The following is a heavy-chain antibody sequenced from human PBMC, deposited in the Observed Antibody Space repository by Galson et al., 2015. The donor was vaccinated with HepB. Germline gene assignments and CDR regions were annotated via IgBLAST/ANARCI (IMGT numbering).Heavy chain of an antibody. J-gene: IGHJ3*02. CDR2: ISSNGGST. CDR1: GFTFSSYA. D-gene: IGHD6-19*01. CDR3: VKGAVTQWKSAFDI. Sequence: SLRLSCAASGFTFSSYAMHWVRQAPGKGLEYVSAISSNGGSTYYAGSVKGRFTISRDNSKNTLYLQMSSLRAEDTAVYYCVKGAVTQWKSAFDIWGQGTMVTVSS. V-gene: IGHV3-64D*06.